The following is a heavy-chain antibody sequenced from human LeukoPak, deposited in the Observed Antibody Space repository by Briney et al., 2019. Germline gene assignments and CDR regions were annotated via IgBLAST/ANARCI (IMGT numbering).Heavy chain of an antibody. CDR2: IFPVFGTA. CDR1: GGTFNSYA. Sequence: SVKVSCKASGGTFNSYAINWVRQAPGQGLEWMGRIFPVFGTANYAQKFQGRVTVTTDESTSTAYMELSSLRPEDTAMYYCARDRGERDSSWSLPAHGFDIWGQGTMVTVSS. J-gene: IGHJ3*02. CDR3: ARDRGERDSSWSLPAHGFDI. V-gene: IGHV1-69*05. D-gene: IGHD6-13*01.